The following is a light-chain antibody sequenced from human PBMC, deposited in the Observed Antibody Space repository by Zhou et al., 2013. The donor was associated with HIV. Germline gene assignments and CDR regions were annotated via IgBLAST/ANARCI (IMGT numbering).Light chain of an antibody. CDR3: QQYALSPRT. Sequence: EIVMTQSPATLSVSPGERATLSCRASQSVSSNLAWYQQKPGQAPRLLIYDASTRATGIPARFSGSGSGTDFTLTISRLEPEDFAVYSCQQYALSPRTFGQGTKVEIK. CDR1: QSVSSN. J-gene: IGKJ1*01. V-gene: IGKV3-15*01. CDR2: DAS.